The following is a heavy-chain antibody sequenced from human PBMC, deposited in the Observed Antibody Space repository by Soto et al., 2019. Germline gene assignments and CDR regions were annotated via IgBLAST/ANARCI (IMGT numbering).Heavy chain of an antibody. CDR2: ISGSGGTI. V-gene: IGHV3-48*02. D-gene: IGHD6-19*01. Sequence: EVQLVESGGGLVQPGGSLRLSCAASGFTLSSYSMHWVRQAPGKGLEWVSYISGSGGTIYYADSVKVRFTISRDIVKDSLSVQMDSLRDEDTAVYFCARETGLRSSGWSYYFDFWGQGTLVTVSS. J-gene: IGHJ4*02. CDR1: GFTLSSYS. CDR3: ARETGLRSSGWSYYFDF.